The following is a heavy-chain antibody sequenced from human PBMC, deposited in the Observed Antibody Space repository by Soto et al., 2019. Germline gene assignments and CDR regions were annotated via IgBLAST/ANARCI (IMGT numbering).Heavy chain of an antibody. Sequence: QVQLQESGPGLVKPSETLSLTCTVSGGSVSSANYYWGWIRQPPGMGLEWIGSIYYSGNTNYNPSLNSRVTISVDTSKNQFSLRLSSVTAADTAVYYCARVSGSYYHVYYFDYWGQGTLVTVSS. J-gene: IGHJ4*02. CDR2: IYYSGNT. D-gene: IGHD1-26*01. CDR3: ARVSGSYYHVYYFDY. CDR1: GGSVSSANYY. V-gene: IGHV4-61*01.